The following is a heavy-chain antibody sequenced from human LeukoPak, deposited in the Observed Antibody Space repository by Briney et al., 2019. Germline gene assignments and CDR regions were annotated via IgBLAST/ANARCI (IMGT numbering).Heavy chain of an antibody. CDR2: FYGGDDT. Sequence: GGSLRLSCAVSGFTVSSNYMSWVRQAPGKGLEWVSVFYGGDDTYYADSVKGRFTISRDNSKNTLYLQMNSLRAEDTAMYYCARAATAGTVDYWGQGTLVTVSS. J-gene: IGHJ4*02. D-gene: IGHD6-13*01. CDR1: GFTVSSNY. CDR3: ARAATAGTVDY. V-gene: IGHV3-66*01.